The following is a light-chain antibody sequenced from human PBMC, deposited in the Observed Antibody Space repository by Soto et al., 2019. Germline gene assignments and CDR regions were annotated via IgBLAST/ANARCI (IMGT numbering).Light chain of an antibody. Sequence: EVVLTQSPGTLSLSPGERATLSCRASQSVSNNYLAWYQQKPGQAPRLLIFWSSDRAAGIPDRFSGSGSGTDFTLTISSMEPEDFAVYCCQQYGSSYPYTFGQGTNVEIK. V-gene: IGKV3-20*01. J-gene: IGKJ2*01. CDR3: QQYGSSYPYT. CDR2: WSS. CDR1: QSVSNNY.